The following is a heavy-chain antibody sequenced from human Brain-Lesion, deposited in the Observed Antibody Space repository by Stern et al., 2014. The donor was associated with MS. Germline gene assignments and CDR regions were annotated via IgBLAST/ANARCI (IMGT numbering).Heavy chain of an antibody. CDR1: GNSFSHFY. D-gene: IGHD2-2*01. CDR3: ARGGRYYADY. CDR2: INPNSGGT. V-gene: IGHV1-2*02. Sequence: QLVQSGAEVKKPGASVRVSCAASGNSFSHFYMRWVRQAPGQGLEWVGWINPNSGGTKTAQAFPGRVPTTTERSMTNDNMEVTSLTSDDTAVYYCARGGRYYADYWGQGTLVTVSS. J-gene: IGHJ4*02.